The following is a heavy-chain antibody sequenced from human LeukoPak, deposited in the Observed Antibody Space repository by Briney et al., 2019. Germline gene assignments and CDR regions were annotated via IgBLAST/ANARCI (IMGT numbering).Heavy chain of an antibody. V-gene: IGHV3-20*04. CDR3: ARGGGSIRHSYYYYVDV. CDR2: ITWNGEII. J-gene: IGHJ6*03. CDR1: GFTFNDYG. D-gene: IGHD2-15*01. Sequence: GGSLRLSCEAYGFTFNDYGMSWVRQAPGQGPEWVSGITWNGEIIDYAASVKGRFTISRDNAKNSLYLRMNSLRDEDTALYYCARGGGSIRHSYYYYVDVWGKGTTVTVSS.